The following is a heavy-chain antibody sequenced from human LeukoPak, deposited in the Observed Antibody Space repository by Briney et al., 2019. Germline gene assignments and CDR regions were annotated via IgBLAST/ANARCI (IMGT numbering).Heavy chain of an antibody. Sequence: SETLSLTCVASMGSFSVNFWCWIRQPPGKGLEWIGEINRSGSTNYNPSLKSRVTISVDTSKNQFSLKLSSVTAADTAVYYCARGIEGPTYFDYWGQGTLVTVSS. V-gene: IGHV4-34*01. J-gene: IGHJ4*02. CDR2: INRSGST. D-gene: IGHD1-26*01. CDR3: ARGIEGPTYFDY. CDR1: MGSFSVNF.